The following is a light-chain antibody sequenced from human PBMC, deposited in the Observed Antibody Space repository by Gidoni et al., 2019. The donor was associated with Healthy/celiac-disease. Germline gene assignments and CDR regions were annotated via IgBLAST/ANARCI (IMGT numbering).Light chain of an antibody. CDR1: QSISSY. Sequence: DIQMTQSPSSLSASVGDRVTITCRASQSISSYLNWYQQKPGKAPNLLIYAASSLQGGVPSRFSGSGSGTDFTLTISSLQPDDFATYYCQQSYSTPPLTFGGGTKVEIK. J-gene: IGKJ4*01. V-gene: IGKV1-39*01. CDR2: AAS. CDR3: QQSYSTPPLT.